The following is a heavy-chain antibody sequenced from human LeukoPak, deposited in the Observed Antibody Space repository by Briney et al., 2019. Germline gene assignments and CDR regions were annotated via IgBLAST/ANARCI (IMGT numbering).Heavy chain of an antibody. CDR3: ARDNYAGANWFDH. CDR2: IGPTFCTA. D-gene: IGHD1-7*01. J-gene: IGHJ5*02. Sequence: ASVTVSFKASGGTFSSYAISWVRQAPGQGLESMGGIGPTFCTANYVQKFQGRVTITTDESTSTAYMQLSSLRSEDTAVYYCARDNYAGANWFDHWGQGTLVTVSS. V-gene: IGHV1-69*05. CDR1: GGTFSSYA.